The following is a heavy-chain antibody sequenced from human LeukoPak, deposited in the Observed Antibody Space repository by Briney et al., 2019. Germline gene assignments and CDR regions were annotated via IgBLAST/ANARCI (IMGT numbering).Heavy chain of an antibody. CDR1: GFTFSSYS. J-gene: IGHJ5*02. CDR3: ARAAGPSRIWIDP. Sequence: GGSLRLSCAASGFTFSSYSMNWVRQAPGKGLEWVSYISSSSSTIYYADSVKGRFTISRDNAKNSLYLQMNSLRAEDTAVYYCARAAGPSRIWIDPWGQGTLVTVSS. V-gene: IGHV3-48*01. CDR2: ISSSSSTI.